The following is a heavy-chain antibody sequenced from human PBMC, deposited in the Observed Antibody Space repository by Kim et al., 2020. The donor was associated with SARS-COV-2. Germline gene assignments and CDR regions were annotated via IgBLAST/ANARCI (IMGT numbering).Heavy chain of an antibody. V-gene: IGHV3-23*01. CDR1: GFTFSNYG. CDR2: IIAAGV. Sequence: GGSLRLSCAASGFTFSNYGMNWVRQAPGKGLQWVSTIIAAGVFYADSVKGRFTVSRDNSKNILYLQMNSLRAEDTAIYYCARTTNLDYWGQGTLVTVTS. D-gene: IGHD1-1*01. CDR3: ARTTNLDY. J-gene: IGHJ4*02.